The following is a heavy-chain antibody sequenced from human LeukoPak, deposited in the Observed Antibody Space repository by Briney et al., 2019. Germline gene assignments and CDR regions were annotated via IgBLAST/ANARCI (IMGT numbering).Heavy chain of an antibody. J-gene: IGHJ4*02. CDR1: GFTFDDYA. D-gene: IGHD3-10*01. CDR2: ISWDGGST. Sequence: PGGSLRLSCAASGFTFDDYATHWVRQAPGKGLEWVSLISWDGGSTYYADSVKGRFTISRDNSKNSLYLQMNSLRAEDTALYYCAKDLGFGELLNGFDYWGQGTLVTVSS. V-gene: IGHV3-43D*03. CDR3: AKDLGFGELLNGFDY.